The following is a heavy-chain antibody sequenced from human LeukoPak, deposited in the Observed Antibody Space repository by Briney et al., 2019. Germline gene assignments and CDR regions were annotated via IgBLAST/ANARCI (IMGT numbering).Heavy chain of an antibody. D-gene: IGHD3-10*01. CDR2: IYTSGST. CDR1: GGSISSYY. Sequence: SETLSLTCTVSGGSISSYYWSWIRQPAGKGLEWIGRIYTSGSTNYNPSLKSRATMSVDTSKNQFSLKLSSVTAADTAVYYCARHNFKLLWFGSHFDYWGQGTLVTVSS. J-gene: IGHJ4*02. CDR3: ARHNFKLLWFGSHFDY. V-gene: IGHV4-4*07.